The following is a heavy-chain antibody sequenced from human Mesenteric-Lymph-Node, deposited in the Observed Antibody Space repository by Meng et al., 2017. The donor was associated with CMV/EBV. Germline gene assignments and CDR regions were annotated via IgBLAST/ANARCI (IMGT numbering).Heavy chain of an antibody. J-gene: IGHJ4*02. V-gene: IGHV4-61*05. D-gene: IGHD6-19*01. CDR3: ARMLRRGWYGTFGSADY. CDR2: KYYSGDS. Sequence: SETLSLTCTVSGGSISSSSYYWGWIRQPPGKGLEWIGYKYYSGDSNSNPSLKSRVTISLDTSKNQFSLRLRSVTAADTAVYYCARMLRRGWYGTFGSADYWGQGTLVTVSS. CDR1: GGSISSSSYY.